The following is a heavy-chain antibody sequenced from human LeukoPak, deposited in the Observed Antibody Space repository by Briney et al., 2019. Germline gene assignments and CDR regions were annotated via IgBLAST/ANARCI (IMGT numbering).Heavy chain of an antibody. CDR1: GFTFGSYW. V-gene: IGHV3-74*01. CDR3: ARGTDYSNYYYSDY. J-gene: IGHJ4*02. Sequence: GXXLRLSCAASGFTFGSYWMHWVRQAPGKGLVWVSRINSDGSSTNYADSVKGRFTISRDKAKNTLYLQMNSLRAEDTAVYYCARGTDYSNYYYSDYWGQGTLVTVSS. CDR2: INSDGSST. D-gene: IGHD4-11*01.